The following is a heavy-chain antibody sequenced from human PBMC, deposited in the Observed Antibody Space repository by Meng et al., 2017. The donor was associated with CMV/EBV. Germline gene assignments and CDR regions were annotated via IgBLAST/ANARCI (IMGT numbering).Heavy chain of an antibody. CDR2: IYRNDDK. D-gene: IGHD1-26*01. V-gene: IGHV2-5*01. CDR3: AHRPPTLIVDNSHNWFDP. J-gene: IGHJ5*02. CDR1: GFSLSTSGVG. Sequence: SGPTLVKPTQTLTLTCTFSGFSLSTSGVGVGWIRQPPGKALEWLALIYRNDDKRYSPSLKSRLTITKETSKNQVVLTMTNMDPVDTATYYCAHRPPTLIVDNSHNWFDPWGQGTLVTVSS.